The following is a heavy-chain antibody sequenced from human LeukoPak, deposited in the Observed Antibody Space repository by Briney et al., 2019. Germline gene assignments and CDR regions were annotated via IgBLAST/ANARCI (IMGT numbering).Heavy chain of an antibody. CDR1: GGSISSGDYY. Sequence: SQTLSLTCTVSGGSISSGDYYWSWIRQPPGKGLEWIGYIYHSGSTFYNPSLKSRLTMSVDTSKNQFSLKLSSVTAADTAVYYCAREGIAAAGMESGMDVWGQGTTATVSS. D-gene: IGHD6-13*01. CDR3: AREGIAAAGMESGMDV. V-gene: IGHV4-30-4*01. CDR2: IYHSGST. J-gene: IGHJ6*02.